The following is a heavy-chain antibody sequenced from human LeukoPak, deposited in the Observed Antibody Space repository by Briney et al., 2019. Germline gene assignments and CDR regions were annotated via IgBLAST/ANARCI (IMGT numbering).Heavy chain of an antibody. V-gene: IGHV3-48*01. D-gene: IGHD3-3*01. CDR3: ARDQANYDFWSGYYRDYYYGMDV. Sequence: GGSLRLSCAASGFTFSSYAMSWVRQAPGKGLEWVSYISSSSSTIYYADSVKGRFTISRDNAKNSLYLQMNSLRAEDTAVYYCARDQANYDFWSGYYRDYYYGMDVWGQGTTVTVSS. J-gene: IGHJ6*02. CDR1: GFTFSSYA. CDR2: ISSSSSTI.